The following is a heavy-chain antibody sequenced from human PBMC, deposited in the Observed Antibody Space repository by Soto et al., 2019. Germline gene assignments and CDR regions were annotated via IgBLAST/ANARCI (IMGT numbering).Heavy chain of an antibody. CDR1: GFTFSSYG. CDR3: ARVPEVAGVDY. D-gene: IGHD6-19*01. Sequence: GGALRLSCAASGFTFSSYGMHWVRQAPGKGLEWVAVIWNDESNKFYADSVKGRFTISRDNSRNMLYLQLNSLRAEDTAVYYCARVPEVAGVDYWGQGALVTVYS. J-gene: IGHJ4*02. V-gene: IGHV3-33*01. CDR2: IWNDESNK.